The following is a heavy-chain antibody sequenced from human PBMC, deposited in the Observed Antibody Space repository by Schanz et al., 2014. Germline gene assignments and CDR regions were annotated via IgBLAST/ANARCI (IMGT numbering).Heavy chain of an antibody. V-gene: IGHV3-23*01. CDR1: GFTFTTYA. CDR3: ARAQGVIRLYYGVDV. D-gene: IGHD3-10*01. J-gene: IGHJ6*02. CDR2: IEFSGGTT. Sequence: DVQLLESGGGLVQPGESLRLSCAASGFTFTTYAMSWVRQAPGKGLEWVSGIEFSGGTTYYADSVKGRFTISRDNSMNTVYLQMNSLRSDDAAVYYCARAQGVIRLYYGVDVWGQGTTVTVSS.